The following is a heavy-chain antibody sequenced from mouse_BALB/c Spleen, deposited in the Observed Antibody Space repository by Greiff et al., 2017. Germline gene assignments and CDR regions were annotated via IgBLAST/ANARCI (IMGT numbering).Heavy chain of an antibody. J-gene: IGHJ1*01. V-gene: IGHV1-12*01. CDR2: IYPGNGDT. CDR3: ARWTPQYFDV. CDR1: GYTFTSYN. Sequence: VQLQQPGAELVKPGASVKMSCKASGYTFTSYNMHWVKQTPGQGLEWIGAIYPGNGDTSYNQKFKGKATLTADKSSSTAYMQLSSLTSEDSAVYYCARWTPQYFDVWGAGTTVTVSS.